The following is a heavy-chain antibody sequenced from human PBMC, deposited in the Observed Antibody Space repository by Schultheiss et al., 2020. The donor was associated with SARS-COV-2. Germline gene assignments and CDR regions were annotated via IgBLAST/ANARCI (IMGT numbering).Heavy chain of an antibody. CDR3: ARNVMVRGFGWFDP. V-gene: IGHV4-59*12. Sequence: SETLSLTCTVSGGSLSNDYWSWIRQPPGKGLEWIGYIYYRGNTMYNPSLKSRVTISIDSSKNQFSLKLSSVTAADTAVYYCARNVMVRGFGWFDPWGQGTLVTVSS. CDR2: IYYRGNT. CDR1: GGSLSNDY. J-gene: IGHJ5*02. D-gene: IGHD3-10*01.